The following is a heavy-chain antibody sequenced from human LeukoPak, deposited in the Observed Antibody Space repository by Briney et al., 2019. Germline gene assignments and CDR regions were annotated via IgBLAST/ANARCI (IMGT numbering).Heavy chain of an antibody. D-gene: IGHD3-22*01. V-gene: IGHV1-2*02. CDR3: ARGTYYYDSSGPDY. J-gene: IGHJ4*02. Sequence: ASAKVSCKASGYTFTGYYMHWVRQAPGQGLEWMGWINPNSGGTNYAQKFQGRVTMTRDTSISTAYMELSRLRSDDTAVYYCARGTYYYDSSGPDYWGQGTLVTVSS. CDR2: INPNSGGT. CDR1: GYTFTGYY.